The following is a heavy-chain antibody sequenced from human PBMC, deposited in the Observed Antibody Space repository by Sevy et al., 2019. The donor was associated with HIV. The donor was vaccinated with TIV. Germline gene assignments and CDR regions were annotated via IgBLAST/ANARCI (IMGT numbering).Heavy chain of an antibody. Sequence: GGSLRLSCAASGFTFSSYAMSWVRQAPGKGLEWVSGISGRGGSTYYADSVKGRFTISRDNSKNTLYLQMNSLRAEDTDVYYCAKEGTIFGVVIPSYGMDVWGQGTTVTVSS. J-gene: IGHJ6*02. CDR2: ISGRGGST. CDR3: AKEGTIFGVVIPSYGMDV. CDR1: GFTFSSYA. D-gene: IGHD3-3*01. V-gene: IGHV3-23*01.